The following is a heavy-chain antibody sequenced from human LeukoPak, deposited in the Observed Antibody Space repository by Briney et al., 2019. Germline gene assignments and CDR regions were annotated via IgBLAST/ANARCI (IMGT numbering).Heavy chain of an antibody. CDR3: ARDLFLYYYDSSGYYIDP. Sequence: ASVNVSCKASGYTFTGYYMHWVRQAPGQGLEWMGWINPNSGGTNYAQKFQGRVTMTRDTSISTAYMELSRLRSDDTAVYYCARDLFLYYYDSSGYYIDPWGQGTLVTVSS. J-gene: IGHJ5*02. D-gene: IGHD3-22*01. CDR2: INPNSGGT. CDR1: GYTFTGYY. V-gene: IGHV1-2*02.